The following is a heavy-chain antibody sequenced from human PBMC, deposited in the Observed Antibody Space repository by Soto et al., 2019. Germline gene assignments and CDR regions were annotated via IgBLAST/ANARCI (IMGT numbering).Heavy chain of an antibody. Sequence: EAQLLESGGGLVQPGGSLRLSCDASRFTFSTFAMSWVRQAPGQGLEWFSVISGSGGFTYYADSVKGRFTISIDNSKNTLFLQMNSLRVEDTAVYYCAKRGITIFGVVTNYYSGVDVWGQGTTVTVSS. D-gene: IGHD3-3*01. CDR3: AKRGITIFGVVTNYYSGVDV. CDR2: ISGSGGFT. J-gene: IGHJ6*02. V-gene: IGHV3-23*01. CDR1: RFTFSTFA.